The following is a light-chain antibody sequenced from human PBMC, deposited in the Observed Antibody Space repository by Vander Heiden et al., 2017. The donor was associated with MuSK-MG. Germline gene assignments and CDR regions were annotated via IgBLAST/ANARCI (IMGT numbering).Light chain of an antibody. CDR2: KAS. CDR1: QSISSW. Sequence: DIQMTQSPSTLSASVGDRVTITCRASQSISSWLAWDQQKPGKAPKLLIYKASSLERGVQSRFSGSGSGTEFTLTSSSRQTDDFATYYSQHYNSSTFGQGTKVEIK. CDR3: QHYNSST. V-gene: IGKV1-5*03. J-gene: IGKJ1*01.